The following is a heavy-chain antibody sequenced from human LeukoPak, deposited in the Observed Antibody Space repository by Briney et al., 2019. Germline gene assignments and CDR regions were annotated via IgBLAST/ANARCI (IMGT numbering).Heavy chain of an antibody. CDR2: VANDGRDK. CDR3: AKDLNVAAAGYYFDS. Sequence: PGRSLRLSCAASGFTFSNYCMQWVRQAPGKGLEWVADVANDGRDKRYADSVKGRFTISRDNSKNTVYLQMNSLRAEDTAVYYCAKDLNVAAAGYYFDSWGQGTLVTVSS. J-gene: IGHJ4*02. V-gene: IGHV3-30*18. CDR1: GFTFSNYC. D-gene: IGHD6-13*01.